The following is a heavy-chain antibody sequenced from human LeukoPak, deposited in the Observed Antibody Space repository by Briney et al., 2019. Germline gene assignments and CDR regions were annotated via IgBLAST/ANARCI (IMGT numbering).Heavy chain of an antibody. CDR3: ARGDSGSSYRLFYFDF. CDR1: GFTFGRYL. D-gene: IGHD1-26*01. V-gene: IGHV3-7*03. Sequence: GGSLRLSCAASGFTFGRYLMSWVRQAPGKGLEWVANIKQDGSEKYFVDSVKGRFTISRDNAKNSLYLQMNSLRAEDTAVYYCARGDSGSSYRLFYFDFWGQGTLVTVSS. CDR2: IKQDGSEK. J-gene: IGHJ4*02.